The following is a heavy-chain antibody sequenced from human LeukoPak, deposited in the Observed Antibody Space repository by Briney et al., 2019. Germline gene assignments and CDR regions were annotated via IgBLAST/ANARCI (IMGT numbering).Heavy chain of an antibody. D-gene: IGHD3/OR15-3a*01. CDR1: GFTFTSYG. Sequence: PGGSLRLSCAASGFTFTSYGMHWVRQAPGKGLEWVAFIRYDGSNKYYADSVKGRFTISRDNSKNTLYLQMNSLRAEDTAVYYCAKEERFLDWLPDYWGQGILVTVSS. CDR2: IRYDGSNK. CDR3: AKEERFLDWLPDY. V-gene: IGHV3-30*02. J-gene: IGHJ4*02.